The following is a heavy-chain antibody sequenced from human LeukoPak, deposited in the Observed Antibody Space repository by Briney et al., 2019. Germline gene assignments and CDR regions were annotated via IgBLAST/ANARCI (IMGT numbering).Heavy chain of an antibody. V-gene: IGHV3-23*01. CDR3: AKGIENYYDSSGHSEYFQH. CDR2: ISGSGGST. J-gene: IGHJ1*01. D-gene: IGHD3-22*01. CDR1: GFTFSSYA. Sequence: GGSLRLSCAASGFTFSSYAMSWVRQAPGQGLEWVSAISGSGGSTYYADSVKGRFTISRDNSKNTLYLQMNSLRAEDTAVYYCAKGIENYYDSSGHSEYFQHWGQGTLVTVSS.